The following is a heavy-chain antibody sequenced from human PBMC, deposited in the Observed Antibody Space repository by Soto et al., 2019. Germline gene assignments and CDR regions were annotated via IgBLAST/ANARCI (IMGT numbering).Heavy chain of an antibody. CDR2: ISGNGGFT. Sequence: EVQVLESGGVLVHPGGSLTLSCAASGFTFSNYAMTWVRQAPGKGLEWVSSISGNGGFTNSPDSLRGRFTISRDNSKNTLYLQVNSLRAEDTAVYYCAKDPNGDYIGAFDFWGQETKVTVSS. CDR1: GFTFSNYA. CDR3: AKDPNGDYIGAFDF. V-gene: IGHV3-23*01. J-gene: IGHJ3*01. D-gene: IGHD4-17*01.